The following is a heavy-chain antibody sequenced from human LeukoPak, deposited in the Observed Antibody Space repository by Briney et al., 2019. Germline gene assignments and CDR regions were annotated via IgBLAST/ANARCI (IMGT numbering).Heavy chain of an antibody. J-gene: IGHJ3*02. Sequence: GGSLRLSCAASGFTFSSYWMHWVRRAPGKGLVWVSRINSDGSSTSYADSVKGRFTISRDTAKNTLYLQMNSLRAEDTAVYYCARGKGYYSNDAFDIWGQGTMVTVSS. V-gene: IGHV3-74*01. CDR2: INSDGSST. CDR3: ARGKGYYSNDAFDI. D-gene: IGHD3-22*01. CDR1: GFTFSSYW.